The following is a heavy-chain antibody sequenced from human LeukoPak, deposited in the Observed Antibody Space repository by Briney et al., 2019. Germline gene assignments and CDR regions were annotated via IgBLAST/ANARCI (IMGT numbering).Heavy chain of an antibody. CDR1: GFTFSSYS. CDR3: ASDDYLSQYYFDY. J-gene: IGHJ4*02. D-gene: IGHD3-16*01. V-gene: IGHV3-21*01. CDR2: ISSSSSYI. Sequence: PGGSLRLSCAASGFTFSSYSMNWVRQAPGKGLEWVSSISSSSSYIYYADSVKGRFTISRDNAKNSLYLQMNSLRAEDTAVYYCASDDYLSQYYFDYWGQGTLVTVSS.